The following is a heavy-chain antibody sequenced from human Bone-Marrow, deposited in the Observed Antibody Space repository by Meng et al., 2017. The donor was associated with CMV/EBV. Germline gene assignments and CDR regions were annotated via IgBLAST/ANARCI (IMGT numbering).Heavy chain of an antibody. D-gene: IGHD6-6*01. V-gene: IGHV4-39*07. CDR2: IYYSGST. J-gene: IGHJ4*02. Sequence: SETLSLTCTVSGGSISSSSYYWGWIRQPPGKGLEWIGSIYYSGSTYYNPSLKSRVTISVDTSKNQFSLKLSSVTAAETAVYYCARVLRIAARSGAFDYWGQGTRVTFSS. CDR3: ARVLRIAARSGAFDY. CDR1: GGSISSSSYY.